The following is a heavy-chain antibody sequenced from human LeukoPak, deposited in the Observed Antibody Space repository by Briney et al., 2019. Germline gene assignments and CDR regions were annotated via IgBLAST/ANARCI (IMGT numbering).Heavy chain of an antibody. V-gene: IGHV3-23*01. CDR1: GFTFSSYA. CDR3: AKDLLWFGGIKAPSSYYMDV. CDR2: ISGSGGST. Sequence: GGSLRLSCAASGFTFSSYAMSRVRQAPGKGLEWVSAISGSGGSTYYADSVKGRFTISRDNSKNTLYLQMNSLRAEDTAVYYCAKDLLWFGGIKAPSSYYMDVWGKGTTVTVSS. J-gene: IGHJ6*03. D-gene: IGHD3-10*01.